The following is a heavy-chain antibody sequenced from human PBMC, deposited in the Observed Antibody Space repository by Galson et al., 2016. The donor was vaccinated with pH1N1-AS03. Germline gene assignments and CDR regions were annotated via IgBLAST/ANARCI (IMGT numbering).Heavy chain of an antibody. CDR3: ARGRYSAFDI. Sequence: CAISGDSVSSNIDAWNWIRQSPSGGLEWLGRTYWRSKWYNDYAVSVKSRITINPDTSKNQFSLQLNSVTTEDTAVHYCARGRYSAFDIWGQWTMVTVSS. D-gene: IGHD1-1*01. CDR1: GDSVSSNIDA. V-gene: IGHV6-1*01. CDR2: TYWRSKWYN. J-gene: IGHJ3*02.